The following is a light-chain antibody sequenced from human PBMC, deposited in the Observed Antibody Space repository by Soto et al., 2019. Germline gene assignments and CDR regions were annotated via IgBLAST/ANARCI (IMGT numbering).Light chain of an antibody. V-gene: IGKV1-5*01. CDR1: QSISNW. CDR2: DAS. J-gene: IGKJ1*01. CDR3: QQYNRYSWT. Sequence: GDRVTITCRASQSISNWLAWYQQKPGKAPKLLICDASSLESGVPSRFSGSGSGTEFTLTITNLQPDDFATYYCQQYNRYSWTFGQGTKVEIK.